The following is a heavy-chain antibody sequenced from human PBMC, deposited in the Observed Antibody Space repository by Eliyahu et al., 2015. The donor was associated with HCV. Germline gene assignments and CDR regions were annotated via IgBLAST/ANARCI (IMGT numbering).Heavy chain of an antibody. CDR1: GXSFSGYY. CDR3: ARFPKRYCSGGSCPGYYFDY. CDR2: INHSGST. Sequence: QVQLQQWGAGLLXPSETLSXXCAXYGXSFSGYYWXWIRQPPGKGLEWIGEINHSGSTNYNPSLKSRVTISVDTSKNQFSLKLSSVTAADTAVYYCARFPKRYCSGGSCPGYYFDYWGQGTXVTVSS. J-gene: IGHJ4*02. V-gene: IGHV4-34*01. D-gene: IGHD2-15*01.